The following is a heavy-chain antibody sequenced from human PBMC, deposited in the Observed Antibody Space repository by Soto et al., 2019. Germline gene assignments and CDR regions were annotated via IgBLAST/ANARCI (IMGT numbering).Heavy chain of an antibody. V-gene: IGHV3-30-3*01. CDR1: GFIFSGYA. CDR2: ISYDGNTK. D-gene: IGHD5-12*01. J-gene: IGHJ4*02. Sequence: QVQLVESGGGVVQPGRSLRLPCAASGFIFSGYAMHWGRQAPGKGLEWVAVISYDGNTKYDADSVKGRFTVSRDNSKNTLYVQMNNLSAEDTAMYYCSKEASAYEIDYWGQGTLVTVSS. CDR3: SKEASAYEIDY.